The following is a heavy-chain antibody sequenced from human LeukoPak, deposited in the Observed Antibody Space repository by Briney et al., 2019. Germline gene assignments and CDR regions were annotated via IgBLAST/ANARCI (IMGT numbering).Heavy chain of an antibody. CDR1: KYTFTDYG. CDR3: AREKAVSFDY. Sequence: GASVKVSCKASKYTFTDYGISWVRQAPGEGLEWMGWISTYKGNTNYAQKLQGRVTLTTDTSTRTAYMELRSLRSDDTAVYYCAREKAVSFDYWGQGTLVTVSS. J-gene: IGHJ4*02. CDR2: ISTYKGNT. V-gene: IGHV1-18*01. D-gene: IGHD6-19*01.